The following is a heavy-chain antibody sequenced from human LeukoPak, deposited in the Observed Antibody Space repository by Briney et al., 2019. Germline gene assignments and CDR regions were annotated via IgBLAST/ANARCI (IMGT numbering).Heavy chain of an antibody. Sequence: SETLSLTCAVYGGSFSGHYWAWIRQPPGKGLEWIGSIYYSGNTYYKSSLKSRVTIAVDTSKNQFSLKLNSVTAADTAVYYCARESYYDSSGYSHDALDIWGQGTMVTVSS. CDR1: GGSFSGHY. CDR2: IYYSGNT. V-gene: IGHV4-34*01. CDR3: ARESYYDSSGYSHDALDI. D-gene: IGHD3-22*01. J-gene: IGHJ3*02.